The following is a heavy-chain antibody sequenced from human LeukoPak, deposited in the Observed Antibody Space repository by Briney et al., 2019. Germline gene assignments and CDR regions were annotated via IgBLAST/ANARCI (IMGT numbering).Heavy chain of an antibody. V-gene: IGHV3-30*02. CDR3: ARVYYYDSSGYLNPFDY. CDR1: GFTFSSYG. J-gene: IGHJ4*02. CDR2: IRYDGSNK. D-gene: IGHD3-22*01. Sequence: GGSLRLSCAASGFTFSSYGMHWVRQATGKGLEWVAFIRYDGSNKYYADSVKGRFTISRDNSKNTLYLQMNSLRAEDTAVYYCARVYYYDSSGYLNPFDYWGQGTLVTVSS.